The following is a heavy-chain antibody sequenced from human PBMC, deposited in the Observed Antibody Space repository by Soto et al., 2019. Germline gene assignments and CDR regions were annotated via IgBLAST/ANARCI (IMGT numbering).Heavy chain of an antibody. Sequence: EVQLVESGGGLVQPGGSLRLSCAASGFTFSSYWMHWVRQAPGKGLVWVSRINSDGSSTSYADSVKGRFTISRDNAKNTQYLQMNSLRAEDTAVYYCARDTIAARFYYYYGMDVWGQGTTVTVSS. V-gene: IGHV3-74*01. CDR1: GFTFSSYW. J-gene: IGHJ6*02. CDR3: ARDTIAARFYYYYGMDV. D-gene: IGHD6-6*01. CDR2: INSDGSST.